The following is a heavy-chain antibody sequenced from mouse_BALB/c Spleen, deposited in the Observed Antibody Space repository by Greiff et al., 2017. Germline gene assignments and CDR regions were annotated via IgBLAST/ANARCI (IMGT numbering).Heavy chain of an antibody. J-gene: IGHJ3*01. CDR2: IWGGGST. Sequence: VQRVESGPGLVAPSQSLSITCTVSGFSLSRYSVHWVRQPPGKGLEWLGMIWGGGSTDYNSALKSRLSISKDNSKSQVFLKMNSLQTDDTAMYYCARNTNYGSSPAWFAYWGQGTLVTVSA. V-gene: IGHV2-6-4*01. CDR1: GFSLSRYS. D-gene: IGHD1-1*01. CDR3: ARNTNYGSSPAWFAY.